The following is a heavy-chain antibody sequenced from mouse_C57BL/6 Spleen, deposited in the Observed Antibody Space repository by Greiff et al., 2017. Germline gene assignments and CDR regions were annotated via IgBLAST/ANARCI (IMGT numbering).Heavy chain of an antibody. CDR3: TTGGVVAPFDY. Sequence: EVKLVESGAELVRPGASVKLSCTASGFNIKDDYMHWVKQRPEQGLEWIGWIDPENGDTEYASKFQGKATITADTSSNTAYLQLSSLTSEDTAVYYCTTGGVVAPFDYWGQGTTLTVSS. CDR2: IDPENGDT. CDR1: GFNIKDDY. V-gene: IGHV14-4*01. J-gene: IGHJ2*01. D-gene: IGHD1-1*01.